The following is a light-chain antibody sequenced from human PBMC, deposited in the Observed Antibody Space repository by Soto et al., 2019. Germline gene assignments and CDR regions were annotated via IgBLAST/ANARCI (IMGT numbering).Light chain of an antibody. Sequence: DIQMTQSPSSLSASVGDTVTITCRASENISRYLNWYQQTVGTAPRLLIYAASSLQSAVPSIFSGSGSGTDFSLTITPLHPEDCATYYYHQSHSVPITLGQGTSLEIK. CDR1: ENISRY. CDR2: AAS. V-gene: IGKV1-39*01. CDR3: HQSHSVPIT. J-gene: IGKJ2*01.